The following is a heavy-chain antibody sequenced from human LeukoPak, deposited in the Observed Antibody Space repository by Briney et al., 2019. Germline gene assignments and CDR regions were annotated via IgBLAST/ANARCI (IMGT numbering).Heavy chain of an antibody. CDR2: IYYSGST. Sequence: SETLSLTCTVSGGSISSYYWSWVRQPPGKGLEWIGYIYYSGSTNYNPSLKSRVTISVDTSKNQFSLKRSSVTAADTAVYYCARHLWDCSGGSCYYFDYWGQGTLVTVSS. V-gene: IGHV4-59*08. D-gene: IGHD2-15*01. J-gene: IGHJ4*02. CDR3: ARHLWDCSGGSCYYFDY. CDR1: GGSISSYY.